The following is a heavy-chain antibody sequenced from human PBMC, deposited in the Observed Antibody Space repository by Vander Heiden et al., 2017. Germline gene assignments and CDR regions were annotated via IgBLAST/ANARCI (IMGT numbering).Heavy chain of an antibody. CDR1: GYTLTELS. J-gene: IGHJ3*02. V-gene: IGHV1-24*01. CDR3: TTDGRPRRVRAFDI. CDR2: FDPEDGEK. D-gene: IGHD3-10*01. Sequence: QVQLVQSGAEVKKPGASVKVSCKVSGYTLTELSMHWGRQAPGKGLEGMGGFDPEDGEKIYAQKVQGRVTMTEDTSTDTAYRELRRMRSEETAVYYYTTDGRPRRVRAFDIWGQGTMVTVSS.